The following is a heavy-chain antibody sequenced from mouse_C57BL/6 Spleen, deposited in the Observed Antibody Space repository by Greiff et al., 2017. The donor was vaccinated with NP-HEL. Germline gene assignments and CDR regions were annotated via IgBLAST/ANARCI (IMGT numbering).Heavy chain of an antibody. J-gene: IGHJ3*01. CDR1: GFTFSSYA. Sequence: DVHLVESGGGLVKPGGSLKLSCAASGFTFSSYAMSWVRQTPEKRLEWVATISDGGSYTYYPDNVKGRFTISRDNAKNNLYLQMSHLKSEDTAMYYCARDLSTMVTTGFSYWGQGTLVTVSA. CDR3: ARDLSTMVTTGFSY. V-gene: IGHV5-4*01. D-gene: IGHD2-2*01. CDR2: ISDGGSYT.